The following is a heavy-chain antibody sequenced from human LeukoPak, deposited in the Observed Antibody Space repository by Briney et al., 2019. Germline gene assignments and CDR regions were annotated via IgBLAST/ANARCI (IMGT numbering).Heavy chain of an antibody. CDR2: ISSSGSTI. J-gene: IGHJ4*02. Sequence: PGGSLRLSCAASGFTFSDYYMSWLRQAPGKGLEWVSYISSSGSTIYYADSVKGRFTISRDDSKNTLYLQMNNLRAEDTAVYYCSLAPIVVVVAATPVLDYWGQGTLVTVSS. CDR3: SLAPIVVVVAATPVLDY. CDR1: GFTFSDYY. D-gene: IGHD2-15*01. V-gene: IGHV3-11*01.